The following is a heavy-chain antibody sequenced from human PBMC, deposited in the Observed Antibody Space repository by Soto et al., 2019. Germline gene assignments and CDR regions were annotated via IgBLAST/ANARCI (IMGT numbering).Heavy chain of an antibody. CDR2: INADDSET. D-gene: IGHD6-13*01. CDR1: GYSFVAYW. Sequence: PGESLKISCKTSGYSFVAYWIGWVRQVPGQGLEWIGIINADDSETRYSPSFEGQATMSVDKSITTAYLQLKSLKASDSAIYYCALKRLGFCSRSACFSGYFDSWGQGTLVTVSS. J-gene: IGHJ4*02. CDR3: ALKRLGFCSRSACFSGYFDS. V-gene: IGHV5-51*01.